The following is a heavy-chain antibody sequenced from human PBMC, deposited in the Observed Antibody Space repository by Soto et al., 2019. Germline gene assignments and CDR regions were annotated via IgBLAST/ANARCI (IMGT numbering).Heavy chain of an antibody. CDR3: AKDGSYDFWSGYYGY. V-gene: IGHV3-9*01. J-gene: IGHJ4*02. D-gene: IGHD3-3*01. CDR2: INWKSDI. CDR1: GFTFDDNA. Sequence: PVGSLRLSCAVSGFTFDDNAMHWVRQAPEKGLEWVSGINWKSDIGYADSVKGRFTISRDNAENSLYLQMNSLRAEDTAVYYCAKDGSYDFWSGYYGYWGQGTLVTVSS.